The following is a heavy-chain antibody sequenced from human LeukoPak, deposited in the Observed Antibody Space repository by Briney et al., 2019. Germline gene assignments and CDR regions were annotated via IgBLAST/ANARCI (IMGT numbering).Heavy chain of an antibody. CDR2: ISAYNGNT. J-gene: IGHJ4*02. V-gene: IGHV1-18*01. D-gene: IGHD3-3*01. Sequence: ASVKVSCKASGYTFTSYGISWVRQAPGQGLEWMGWISAYNGNTNYAQKLQGRVTMTTDTSTSTAHMELRSLRSDDTAVYYCARDYDFWSGYLVDYWGQGTLVTVSS. CDR3: ARDYDFWSGYLVDY. CDR1: GYTFTSYG.